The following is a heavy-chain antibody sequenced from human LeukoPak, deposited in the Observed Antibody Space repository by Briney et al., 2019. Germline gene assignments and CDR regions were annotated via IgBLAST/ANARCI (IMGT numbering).Heavy chain of an antibody. CDR1: GYTFTSYG. D-gene: IGHD3-3*01. CDR2: ISGFNGNT. Sequence: ASVKVSCKASGYTFTSYGISWVRQAPGQGPEWMGWISGFNGNTKYAQKVQGRVTMTTDTSTSTAYMELRSLRSDDTAVYYCARDPITIFGVGYNWFDPWGQGTLVTVSS. V-gene: IGHV1-18*01. J-gene: IGHJ5*02. CDR3: ARDPITIFGVGYNWFDP.